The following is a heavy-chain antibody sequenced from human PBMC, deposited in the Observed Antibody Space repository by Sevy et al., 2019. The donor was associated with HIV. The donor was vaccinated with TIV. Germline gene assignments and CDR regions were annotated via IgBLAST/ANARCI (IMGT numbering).Heavy chain of an antibody. CDR1: GFTFSRYS. J-gene: IGHJ1*01. CDR2: ISFDASNK. Sequence: GGSLRLSCAASGFTFSRYSMHWVRQAPGKGLEWVATISFDASNKHYADSVKGRFTISRDNFQNSLFLQMNSLRPEDTAVYYCALERLSSDVAEYFQNWGQGTLVTVSS. CDR3: ALERLSSDVAEYFQN. V-gene: IGHV3-30*04. D-gene: IGHD1-1*01.